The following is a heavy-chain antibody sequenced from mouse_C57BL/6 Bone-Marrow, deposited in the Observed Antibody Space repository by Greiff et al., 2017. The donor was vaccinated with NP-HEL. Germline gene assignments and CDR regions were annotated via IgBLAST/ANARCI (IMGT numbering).Heavy chain of an antibody. CDR2: IRNKANGYTT. J-gene: IGHJ2*01. CDR1: GFTFTDYY. Sequence: EVQRVESGGGLVQPGGSLSLSCAASGFTFTDYYMSWVRQPPGKALEWLGFIRNKANGYTTEYSASVKGRFTISRDNSQSILYLQMNALRAEDSATYYCASNWDVSHWGQGTTLTVSS. V-gene: IGHV7-3*01. CDR3: ASNWDVSH. D-gene: IGHD4-1*01.